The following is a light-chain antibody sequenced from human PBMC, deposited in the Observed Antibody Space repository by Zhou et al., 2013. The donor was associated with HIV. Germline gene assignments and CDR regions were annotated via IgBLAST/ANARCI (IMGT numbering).Light chain of an antibody. CDR3: QQRSNWPPT. V-gene: IGKV3D-20*02. CDR1: HTISANY. J-gene: IGKJ4*01. CDR2: GAS. Sequence: DIVLTQSPGTLSLSPGEGASLSCRASHTISANYLAWYQQKPGQAPRLLVYGASTRATGIPDRFTGSGSGTDFTLAISSLEPEDFAVYYCQQRSNWPPTFGGGTKVEI.